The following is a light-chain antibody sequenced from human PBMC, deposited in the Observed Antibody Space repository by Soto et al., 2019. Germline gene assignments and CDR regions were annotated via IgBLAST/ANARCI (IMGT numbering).Light chain of an antibody. CDR3: GTWDNSLSGVI. J-gene: IGLJ2*01. CDR2: DNN. CDR1: SSNIGSNY. Sequence: QSVLTQPPSVSAAPGQTVSISCSGSSSNIGSNYVSWYQHVPGTAPRLLIYDNNKRPSGIPDRFSGSKSGTSATLDITGLQTGDEADYYCGTWDNSLSGVIFGGGTKLTVL. V-gene: IGLV1-51*01.